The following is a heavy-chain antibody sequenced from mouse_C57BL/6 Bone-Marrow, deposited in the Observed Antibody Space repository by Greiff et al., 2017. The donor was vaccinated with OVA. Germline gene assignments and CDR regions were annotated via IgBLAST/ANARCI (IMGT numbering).Heavy chain of an antibody. Sequence: VQLQQSGAELVRPGASVTLSCKASGYTFTDYEMHWVKQTPVHGLEWIGAIDPETGGTAYNQKFKGKAILTADKSSSTAYMELRSLTSEDSAVYYCTTYGYDDWYFDVWGTGTTVTVAS. J-gene: IGHJ1*03. D-gene: IGHD2-2*01. CDR3: TTYGYDDWYFDV. CDR2: IDPETGGT. CDR1: GYTFTDYE. V-gene: IGHV1-15*01.